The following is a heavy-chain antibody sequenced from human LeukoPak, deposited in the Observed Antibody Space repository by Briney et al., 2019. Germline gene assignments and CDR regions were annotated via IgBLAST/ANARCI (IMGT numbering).Heavy chain of an antibody. CDR2: IYHSGST. CDR3: ARCMVSGYYYYYMDV. D-gene: IGHD3-10*01. Sequence: SETLSLTCTVSGYSISSGYYWGWLRQPPGKGLEWIGSIYHSGSTYYNPSLKSRVTISVDTSKNQFSLKLSSVTAADTAVYYCARCMVSGYYYYYMDVWGKGTTVTVSS. J-gene: IGHJ6*03. CDR1: GYSISSGYY. V-gene: IGHV4-38-2*02.